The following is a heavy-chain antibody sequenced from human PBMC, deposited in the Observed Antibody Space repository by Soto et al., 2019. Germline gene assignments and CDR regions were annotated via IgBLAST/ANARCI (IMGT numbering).Heavy chain of an antibody. D-gene: IGHD1-26*01. J-gene: IGHJ4*02. V-gene: IGHV1-69*12. CDR3: ARVRRGVGAKEVFDY. CDR1: GGTFSSYA. CDR2: IIPIFGTA. Sequence: QVQLVQSGAEVKKPGSSVKVSCKASGGTFSSYAISWVRQAPGQGLEWMGGIIPIFGTANYAQKFQGRVTITEDESTSTAYMELRSLRSEDTAVYYCARVRRGVGAKEVFDYWGQGTLVTVSS.